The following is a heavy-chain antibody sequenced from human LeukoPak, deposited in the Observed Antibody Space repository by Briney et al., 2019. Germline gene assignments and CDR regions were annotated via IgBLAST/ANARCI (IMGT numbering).Heavy chain of an antibody. CDR2: IFHSGST. J-gene: IGHJ4*02. V-gene: IGHV4-39*07. Sequence: SETLSLTCTVSGGSISRNTYYWGWIRQPPGKGLESIGNIFHSGSTYYNPSLQGRVTISIDTSNNQFSLQLSSVTAADTAMYYCARMSSGWYVGHIDYWGQGTLVTVSS. CDR1: GGSISRNTYY. D-gene: IGHD6-19*01. CDR3: ARMSSGWYVGHIDY.